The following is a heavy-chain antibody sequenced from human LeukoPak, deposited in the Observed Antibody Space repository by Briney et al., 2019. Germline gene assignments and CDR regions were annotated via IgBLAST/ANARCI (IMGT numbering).Heavy chain of an antibody. V-gene: IGHV3-74*01. Sequence: GGSLRLSCAASGFTFSSYWMHWVRQAPGKGLVWVSHINNDGGSITYADSVKGRFTISRDNSKNTLYLQMNSLRAEDTAVYYCAKYLIYGSGTDKWFDPWGQGTLVTVSS. D-gene: IGHD3-10*01. CDR2: INNDGGSI. J-gene: IGHJ5*02. CDR1: GFTFSSYW. CDR3: AKYLIYGSGTDKWFDP.